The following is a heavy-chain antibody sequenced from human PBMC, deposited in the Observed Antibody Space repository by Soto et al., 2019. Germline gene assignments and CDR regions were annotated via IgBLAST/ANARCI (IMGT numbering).Heavy chain of an antibody. V-gene: IGHV3-33*01. Sequence: GGSLRLSCAASGFTFSSYGMHWVRQAPGKGLEWVAVIWYDGSNKYYADSVKGRFTISRDNSKNTLYLQMNSLRAEDTAVYYCARDQTDCSSTSCYGSYYYYGMDVWGQGTTVTVSS. D-gene: IGHD2-2*01. CDR3: ARDQTDCSSTSCYGSYYYYGMDV. CDR2: IWYDGSNK. CDR1: GFTFSSYG. J-gene: IGHJ6*02.